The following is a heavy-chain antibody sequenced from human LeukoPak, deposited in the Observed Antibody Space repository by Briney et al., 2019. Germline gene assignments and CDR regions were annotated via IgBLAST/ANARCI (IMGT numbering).Heavy chain of an antibody. J-gene: IGHJ4*02. V-gene: IGHV3-21*01. CDR3: AGQQQLVRRLVDY. D-gene: IGHD6-13*01. CDR2: ISSSSSYI. CDR1: GFTFSSYS. Sequence: GGSLRLSCAASGFTFSSYSMNWVRQAPGKGLEWVSSISSSSSYIYYADSAKGRFTISRDNAKNSLYLQMNSLRAEDTAVYYCAGQQQLVRRLVDYWGQGTLVTVSP.